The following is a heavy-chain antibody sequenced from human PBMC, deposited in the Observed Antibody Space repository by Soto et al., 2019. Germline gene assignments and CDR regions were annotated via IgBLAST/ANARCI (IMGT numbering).Heavy chain of an antibody. V-gene: IGHV3-23*01. CDR2: ISGSSGTT. Sequence: EVQLLESGGGLVQPGGSLRLSCAASGFTFSNYAMRWVRQAPGKGLEWVSGISGSSGTTYYADSVKGRFTISRDNSKNTLFLQMNSLRAEDTAVYYCAKDSYGSGIHFYYYYYMDVWGKGTTVTVSS. D-gene: IGHD3-10*01. J-gene: IGHJ6*03. CDR3: AKDSYGSGIHFYYYYYMDV. CDR1: GFTFSNYA.